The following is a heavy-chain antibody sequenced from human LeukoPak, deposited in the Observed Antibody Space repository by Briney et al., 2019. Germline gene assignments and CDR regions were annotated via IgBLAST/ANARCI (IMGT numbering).Heavy chain of an antibody. V-gene: IGHV3-23*01. Sequence: GGSLRLSCAASGITFSTYAMTWVRQAPGKGLEWVSSISGSGAGKFYAAPVKGRLTTSRDNSKNTLYVQMNSLRAEDTAVYYCAKAAYGDYAGAFDIWGQGTMVIVSS. CDR1: GITFSTYA. CDR2: ISGSGAGK. CDR3: AKAAYGDYAGAFDI. J-gene: IGHJ3*02. D-gene: IGHD4-17*01.